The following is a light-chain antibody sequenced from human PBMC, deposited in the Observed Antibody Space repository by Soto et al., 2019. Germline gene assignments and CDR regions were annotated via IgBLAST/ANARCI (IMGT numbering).Light chain of an antibody. CDR1: SSNIGNNF. CDR2: DNN. CDR3: GSCDSSLTYV. V-gene: IGLV1-51*01. J-gene: IGLJ1*01. Sequence: QSVLTQPPSVSAAPGQKVTISCSGSSSNIGNNFVTWYQQLPGTAPKLLIYDNNKRPSGIPDRFSGSQSGTSATLGITGLQTGEEAVYYCGSCDSSLTYVFGTGTKVTVL.